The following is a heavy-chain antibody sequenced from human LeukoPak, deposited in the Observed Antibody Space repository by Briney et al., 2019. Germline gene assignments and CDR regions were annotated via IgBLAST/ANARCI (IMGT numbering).Heavy chain of an antibody. Sequence: GGSLRLSCAASGFTFSSYGMHWVRQAPGKGLEWVAVIWYDGSNKYYADSVKGRFTISRDNSKNTLYLQMNSLRAEDTAVYYCARDHDYGDYVGVGTDYWGQGTLVNVSS. D-gene: IGHD4-17*01. V-gene: IGHV3-33*01. CDR1: GFTFSSYG. CDR3: ARDHDYGDYVGVGTDY. CDR2: IWYDGSNK. J-gene: IGHJ4*02.